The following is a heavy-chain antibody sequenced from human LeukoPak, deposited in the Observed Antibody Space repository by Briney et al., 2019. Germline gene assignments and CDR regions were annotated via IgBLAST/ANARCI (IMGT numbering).Heavy chain of an antibody. CDR3: AKDEDYGDYVLSY. Sequence: PGGSLRLSCAASGFTFSDYGMHWVRQAPGKGLEWVAVISYDGSNKYSADSVKGRFTISRDNSKNTLYLQMNSLSAEDTAVYYCAKDEDYGDYVLSYWGQGTLVTVSS. J-gene: IGHJ4*02. V-gene: IGHV3-30*18. CDR2: ISYDGSNK. CDR1: GFTFSDYG. D-gene: IGHD4-17*01.